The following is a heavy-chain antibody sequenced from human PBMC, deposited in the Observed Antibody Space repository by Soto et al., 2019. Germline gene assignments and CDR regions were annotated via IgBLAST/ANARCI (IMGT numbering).Heavy chain of an antibody. Sequence: ASVKVSCKASGYTFTSYYMHWVRQAPGQGLEWMGIINPSGGSTSYAQKFQGRVTMTRDTSTSTVYMELSSLRSEDTAVYYCARDSPRYCSSTSCYSPYYAMDVWGQGTTVTVSS. D-gene: IGHD2-2*01. CDR3: ARDSPRYCSSTSCYSPYYAMDV. V-gene: IGHV1-46*01. CDR1: GYTFTSYY. J-gene: IGHJ6*02. CDR2: INPSGGST.